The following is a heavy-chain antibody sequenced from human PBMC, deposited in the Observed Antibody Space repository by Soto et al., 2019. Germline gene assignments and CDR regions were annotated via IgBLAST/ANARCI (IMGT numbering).Heavy chain of an antibody. CDR1: GGTFSSYA. CDR3: ARDQGGIAVAGTLYYYGMDV. D-gene: IGHD6-19*01. J-gene: IGHJ6*02. Sequence: QVQLVQSGAEVKKPGSSVKVSCKASGGTFSSYAISWVRQAPGQGLEWMGGIIPIFGTANYAQKFQGRVTITADESTSTVYMELSSLRSEDTAVYYCARDQGGIAVAGTLYYYGMDVWGQGTTVTVSS. V-gene: IGHV1-69*01. CDR2: IIPIFGTA.